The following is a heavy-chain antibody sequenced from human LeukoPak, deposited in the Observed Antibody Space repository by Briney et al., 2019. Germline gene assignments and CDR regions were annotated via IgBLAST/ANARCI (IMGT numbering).Heavy chain of an antibody. CDR2: IYTSGST. CDR1: GGSISSGSYY. CDR3: ARDNDFWSA. J-gene: IGHJ5*02. Sequence: SQTLSLTCTVSGGSISSGSYYWSWIRQPAGKGLEWIGRIYTSGSTNYNPSLKSRVTISVDTSKNQFSLKLSSVTAADTAVYYCARDNDFWSAWGQGTLVTVSS. D-gene: IGHD3-3*01. V-gene: IGHV4-61*02.